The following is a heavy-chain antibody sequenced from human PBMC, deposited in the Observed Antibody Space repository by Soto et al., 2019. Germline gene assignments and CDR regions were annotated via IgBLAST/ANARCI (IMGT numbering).Heavy chain of an antibody. CDR2: IYWNDDK. CDR1: GFSLNTNGEG. J-gene: IGHJ6*02. Sequence: SGPTLVNPTQTLTLTCTFSGFSLNTNGEGVAWVRQPPGKALEWLAVIYWNDDKRHSPSLKSRLTITKDTSKNQVVLTMTNMDPVDTATYYCAHRQRATTGRPRGMDVWGLGTTVTVSS. CDR3: AHRQRATTGRPRGMDV. V-gene: IGHV2-5*01. D-gene: IGHD1-1*01.